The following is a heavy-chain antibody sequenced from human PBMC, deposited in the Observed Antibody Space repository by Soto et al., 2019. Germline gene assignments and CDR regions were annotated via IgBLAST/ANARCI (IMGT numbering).Heavy chain of an antibody. J-gene: IGHJ4*02. Sequence: GGSLRLSCAASGFTFSSYGMHWVRQARGKGLEWVAAISYDGSNKYYADSVKGRFTISRDNSKNTLYLQMNSLRAEDTAVYYCAKGSGYSSGWFYFWGQGTLVTVSS. CDR2: ISYDGSNK. V-gene: IGHV3-30*18. CDR3: AKGSGYSSGWFYF. CDR1: GFTFSSYG. D-gene: IGHD6-19*01.